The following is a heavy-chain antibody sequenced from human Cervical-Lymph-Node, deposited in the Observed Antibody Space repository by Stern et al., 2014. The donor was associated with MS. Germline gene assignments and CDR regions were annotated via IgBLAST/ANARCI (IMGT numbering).Heavy chain of an antibody. CDR2: ASSDGANT. CDR1: GFIFSNYA. J-gene: IGHJ3*02. CDR3: ASQI. Sequence: VQLVESGGGVVQPGRSLRLSCAASGFIFSNYAMHWVRQPPGEGLEWVAVASSDGANTYFADSVKGRFTISRDNSKNTLYLQMNSLKIEDTAIYYCASQIWGQGTMVTVSS. V-gene: IGHV3-30*01.